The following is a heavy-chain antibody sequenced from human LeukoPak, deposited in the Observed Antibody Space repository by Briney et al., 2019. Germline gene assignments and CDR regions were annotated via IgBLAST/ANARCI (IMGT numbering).Heavy chain of an antibody. CDR2: TSGSGTGT. V-gene: IGHV3-23*01. J-gene: IGHJ4*02. D-gene: IGHD6-13*01. Sequence: PGGSLRLSCAASGFTFSSYAMSWVRQAPGKGLEWVSGTSGSGTGTYYADSVKGRFTISRDNSKNKLYLQMSSLRAEDTAIFYFTRGSRSSGGHYFDYWGQGTLVTVSS. CDR1: GFTFSSYA. CDR3: TRGSRSSGGHYFDY.